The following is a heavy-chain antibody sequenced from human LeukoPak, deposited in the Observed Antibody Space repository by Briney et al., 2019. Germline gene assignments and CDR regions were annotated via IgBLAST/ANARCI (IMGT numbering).Heavy chain of an antibody. J-gene: IGHJ5*02. V-gene: IGHV1-46*01. CDR1: GYTFTSYY. CDR3: ARRGDSRGSDP. CDR2: INPSGGST. Sequence: GASVKVSCRASGYTFTSYYMHWVRQAPGQGLEWMGIINPSGGSTSYAQNFQGRVTMTRDTSTSTVYMELSSLRCEDTVSYYCARRGDSRGSDPLLQGTPVTVSP. D-gene: IGHD3-22*01.